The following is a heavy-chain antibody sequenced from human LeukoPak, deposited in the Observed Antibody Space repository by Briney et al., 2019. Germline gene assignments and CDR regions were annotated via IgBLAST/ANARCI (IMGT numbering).Heavy chain of an antibody. D-gene: IGHD2-15*01. CDR2: IRSKAYGGTT. CDR1: GFTFGDYG. CDR3: TRPRYCSGGSCYFDY. J-gene: IGHJ4*02. Sequence: PGGCLRLSCTGSGFTFGDYGMSWVREAPGKGLEWVGFIRSKAYGGTTEYAASVKGRFTISRDDSKSIAYLQMNSLKTEDTAVYYCTRPRYCSGGSCYFDYWGQGTLVTVSS. V-gene: IGHV3-49*04.